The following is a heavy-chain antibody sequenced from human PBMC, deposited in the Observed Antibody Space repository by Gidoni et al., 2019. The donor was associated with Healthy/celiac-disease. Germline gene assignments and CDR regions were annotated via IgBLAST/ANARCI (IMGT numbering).Heavy chain of an antibody. CDR2: IKQDGSEK. J-gene: IGHJ3*02. CDR3: ARDKAAAGTGAFDI. V-gene: IGHV3-7*01. Sequence: EVQLVESGGGLVQPGGSLRLSCAASGFTFSSYWMSWVRQAPGKGLEWVANIKQDGSEKYYVDSVKGRFTISRDNAKNSLYLQMNSLRAEDTAVYYCARDKAAAGTGAFDIWGQGTMVTVSS. D-gene: IGHD6-13*01. CDR1: GFTFSSYW.